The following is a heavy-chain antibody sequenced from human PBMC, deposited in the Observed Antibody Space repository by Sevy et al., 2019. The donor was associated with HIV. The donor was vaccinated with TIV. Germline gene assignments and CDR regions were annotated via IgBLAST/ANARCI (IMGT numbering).Heavy chain of an antibody. J-gene: IGHJ4*02. V-gene: IGHV3-13*01. CDR1: GFTFIIYD. Sequence: GGSLRLSCAASGFTFIIYDMHWVRQATGKGLEWVSAINTVGDTYYPGSVKGRFTISRENAKNSLYLQMNSLRAGDTAVYYCARGALSGSYGGPLDYWGQGTLVTVSS. D-gene: IGHD1-26*01. CDR2: INTVGDT. CDR3: ARGALSGSYGGPLDY.